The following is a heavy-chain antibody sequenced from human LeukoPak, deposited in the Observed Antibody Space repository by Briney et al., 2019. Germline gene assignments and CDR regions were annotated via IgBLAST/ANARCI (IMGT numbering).Heavy chain of an antibody. J-gene: IGHJ6*02. D-gene: IGHD3-22*01. CDR2: INTNTGNP. CDR3: ARDSQVYYDSSAPPGMDV. Sequence: ASVKVSCKASGYTFTSYAMNWVRQAPGQGLEWMGWINTNTGNPTYAQGFTGRFVFSLDTSVSTAYLQISSLKAEDTAVYYCARDSQVYYDSSAPPGMDVWGQGTTVTVSS. CDR1: GYTFTSYA. V-gene: IGHV7-4-1*02.